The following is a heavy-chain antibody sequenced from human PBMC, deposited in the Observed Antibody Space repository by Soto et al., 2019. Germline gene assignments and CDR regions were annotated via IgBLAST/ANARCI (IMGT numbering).Heavy chain of an antibody. D-gene: IGHD3-3*01. CDR1: GGSISNYY. CDR2: VYYSGNT. CDR3: ARGGFAIFGVVKRGNNCFDP. Sequence: SETLSLTCTISGGSISNYYWSWIRQPPGKGLEWIGYVYYSGNTNYNPSLKSRVSISVYMSKNQFSLELSSVNAADTAMYYCARGGFAIFGVVKRGNNCFDPWGQGTMVTVSS. J-gene: IGHJ5*02. V-gene: IGHV4-59*01.